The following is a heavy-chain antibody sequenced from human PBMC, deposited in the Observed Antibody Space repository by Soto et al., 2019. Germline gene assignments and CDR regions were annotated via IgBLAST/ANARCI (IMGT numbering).Heavy chain of an antibody. CDR3: ARIGSAAGTDNYYYYYGMDV. CDR2: INHSGST. D-gene: IGHD6-13*01. V-gene: IGHV4-34*01. Sequence: SETLSLTCAVYGGSFSGYYWSWIRQPPGKGLEWIGEINHSGSTNYNPSLKSRVTISVDTSKNQFSLKLSSVTAADTAVYYCARIGSAAGTDNYYYYYGMDVWGQGTTVTVSS. J-gene: IGHJ6*02. CDR1: GGSFSGYY.